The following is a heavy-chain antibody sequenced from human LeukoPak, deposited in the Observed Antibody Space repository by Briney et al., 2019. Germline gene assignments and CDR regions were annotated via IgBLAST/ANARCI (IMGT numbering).Heavy chain of an antibody. V-gene: IGHV1-2*02. CDR2: INPNSGGT. D-gene: IGHD6-19*01. CDR3: ARGAIAVAGNDY. Sequence: ASVKVSCKASGYTFTSYYMHWVRQAPGQGLEWMGWINPNSGGTNYAQKFQGRVTMTRDTSISTAYMELSRLRSDDTAVYYCARGAIAVAGNDYWGQGTLVTVSS. J-gene: IGHJ4*02. CDR1: GYTFTSYY.